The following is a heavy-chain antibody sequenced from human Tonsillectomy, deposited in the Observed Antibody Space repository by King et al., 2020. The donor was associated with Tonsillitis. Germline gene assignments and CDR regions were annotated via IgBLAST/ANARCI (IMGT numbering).Heavy chain of an antibody. Sequence: VQLQESGPGLVKPSQTLSLTCTVSGGSISSGDYYWSWIRQPPWKGLEWIGYIYYSGSTYYNPSLKSRVTISVDTSKNQFSLKLSSVTAADTAVYYCARVFGGAYCGGDCYQLFDYWGQGTLVTVSS. V-gene: IGHV4-30-4*01. CDR2: IYYSGST. CDR1: GGSISSGDYY. J-gene: IGHJ4*02. D-gene: IGHD2-21*02. CDR3: ARVFGGAYCGGDCYQLFDY.